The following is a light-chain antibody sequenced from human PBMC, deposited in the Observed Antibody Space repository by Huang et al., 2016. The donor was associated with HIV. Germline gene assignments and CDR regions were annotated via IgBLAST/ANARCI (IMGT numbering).Light chain of an antibody. CDR3: QQYNSYPRT. CDR2: DGS. CDR1: QSISRW. V-gene: IGKV1-5*01. J-gene: IGKJ1*01. Sequence: DIQMTQSPTTLSASVGDRVTITCRARQSISRWLAWYQQKPGKAPKFLIYDGSSLESWVPSRFSGSGSGTEFTLTISSLQPDDFATYYCQQYNSYPRTFGQGTKVEVK.